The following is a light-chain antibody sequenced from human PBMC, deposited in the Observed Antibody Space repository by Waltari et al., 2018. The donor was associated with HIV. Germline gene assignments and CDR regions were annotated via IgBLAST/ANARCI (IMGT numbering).Light chain of an antibody. J-gene: IGKJ4*01. CDR3: QQRCKWPPLT. V-gene: IGKV3-11*01. CDR2: DAS. CDR1: QSVNTY. Sequence: DIVLTQSPATLSLSPGERATLSCRASQSVNTYLAWYQQKPGQAPRLLIYDASNRASGIPARFSGSGSGTDFTLTISSLEPEEFAVYYCQQRCKWPPLTFGGGTKVEIK.